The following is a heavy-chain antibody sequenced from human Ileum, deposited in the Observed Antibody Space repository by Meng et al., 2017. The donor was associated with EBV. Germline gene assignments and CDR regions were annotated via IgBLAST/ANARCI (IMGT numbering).Heavy chain of an antibody. CDR2: IWYDGSNK. J-gene: IGHJ2*01. D-gene: IGHD3-10*01. V-gene: IGHV3-33*01. CDR1: KFTFKNYG. Sequence: QVQLVGSGGGVVQPGRSLRLSCAASKFTFKNYGMHWVRQAPGKGLEWVAVIWYDGSNKYYADSVRGRFTVTRDNSKNTLYLQMDSLRAEDTAVYYCARDIRSWYFDLWGRGTLVTVSS. CDR3: ARDIRSWYFDL.